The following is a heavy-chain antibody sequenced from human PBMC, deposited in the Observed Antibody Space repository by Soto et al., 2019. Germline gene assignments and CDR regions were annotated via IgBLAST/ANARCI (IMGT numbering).Heavy chain of an antibody. CDR2: IFSNDEK. J-gene: IGHJ4*02. CDR1: GFSLSNARMG. Sequence: QVTLKESGPVLVKPTETLTLTCTVSGFSLSNARMGVSWIRQPPGKALEWLAHIFSNDEKSYSTSLKSKLTISKDTSKSQVVLTMTNMDPVDTATYYCARIKLPTAEMATIYFDYWGQGTLVTVSS. V-gene: IGHV2-26*01. CDR3: ARIKLPTAEMATIYFDY. D-gene: IGHD5-12*01.